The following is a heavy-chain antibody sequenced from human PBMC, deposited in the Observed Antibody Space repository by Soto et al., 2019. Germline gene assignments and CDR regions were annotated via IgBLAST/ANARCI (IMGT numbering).Heavy chain of an antibody. CDR1: GGSISSYY. J-gene: IGHJ6*02. D-gene: IGHD3-3*01. CDR3: ARVNRITIFGVVIKTDYYYGMDV. CDR2: IYYSGST. V-gene: IGHV4-59*01. Sequence: PSETLSLTCTVSGGSISSYYWSWIRQPPGKGLEWIGYIYYSGSTNYNPSLKSRVTISVDTSKNQFSLKLSSVTAADTAVYYCARVNRITIFGVVIKTDYYYGMDVWGQGTTVTVSS.